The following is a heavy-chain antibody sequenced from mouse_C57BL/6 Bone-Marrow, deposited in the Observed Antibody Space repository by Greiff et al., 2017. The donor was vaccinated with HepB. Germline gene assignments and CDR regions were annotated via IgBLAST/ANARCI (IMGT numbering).Heavy chain of an antibody. CDR1: GFTFSSYA. V-gene: IGHV5-4*01. Sequence: DVHLVESGGGLVKPGGSLKLSCAASGFTFSSYAMSWVRQTPEKRLEWVATISDGGSYTYYPDNVKGRFTISRDNAKNNLYLQMSHLKSEDTAMYYCAREGAFDYWGQGTTLTVSS. J-gene: IGHJ2*01. CDR2: ISDGGSYT. CDR3: AREGAFDY.